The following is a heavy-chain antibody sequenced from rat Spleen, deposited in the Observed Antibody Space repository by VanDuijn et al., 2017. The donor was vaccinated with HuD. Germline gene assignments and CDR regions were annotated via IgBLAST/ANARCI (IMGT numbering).Heavy chain of an antibody. D-gene: IGHD1-12*01. CDR3: VRANRESYAHFDY. V-gene: IGHV2-43*01. CDR2: IWTGGST. CDR1: GFSLTSYH. J-gene: IGHJ2*01. Sequence: QVQLKESGPGLVQPSQTLSLTCTVSGFSLTSYHVSWVRQPPGKGLEWMGVIWTGGSTAYNSSFQSRLSVSRYIPKSQVFLRMNSLQTEDTATYHCVRANRESYAHFDYWGQGVMVTVAS.